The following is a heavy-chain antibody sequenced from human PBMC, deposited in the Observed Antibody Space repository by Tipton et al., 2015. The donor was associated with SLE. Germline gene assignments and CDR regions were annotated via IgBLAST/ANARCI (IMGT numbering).Heavy chain of an antibody. CDR1: GGSISSAGYY. D-gene: IGHD5-18*01. CDR3: ARGRIQLWSYFDS. V-gene: IGHV4-61*09. CDR2: IYTGGST. Sequence: TLSLTCTVSGGSISSAGYYCGWIRQPPGKRLEWIGYIYTGGSTNYNPSLKSRVTMSVDTSKRQISLRLNSVTAADTAVYYCARGRIQLWSYFDSWGPGTLLTVSS. J-gene: IGHJ4*02.